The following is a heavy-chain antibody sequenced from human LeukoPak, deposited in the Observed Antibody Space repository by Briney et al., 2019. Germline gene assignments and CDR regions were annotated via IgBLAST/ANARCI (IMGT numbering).Heavy chain of an antibody. Sequence: GGSLRLSCAASGFTLSSNAMSWVRQAPRKGPEWVSAISGSGVTTYYADSVKGRFTISRDNSKNTLFLQMNSLRAEDTAVYYCAKDQRGLDYWGQGTLVTVSS. J-gene: IGHJ4*02. D-gene: IGHD6-25*01. V-gene: IGHV3-23*01. CDR3: AKDQRGLDY. CDR1: GFTLSSNA. CDR2: ISGSGVTT.